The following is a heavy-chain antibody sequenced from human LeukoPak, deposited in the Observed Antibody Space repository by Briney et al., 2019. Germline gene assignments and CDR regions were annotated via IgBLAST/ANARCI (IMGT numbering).Heavy chain of an antibody. J-gene: IGHJ4*02. CDR3: ARYYYDSSGKFDY. CDR1: GYTFTGYY. D-gene: IGHD3-22*01. Sequence: ASVKVSCKASGYTFTGYYMHWVRQAPGQGLEWRGWINPNSGGTNYAQKFRGRVTMTRDTSISTAYMELSRLRSDDTAVYYCARYYYDSSGKFDYWGQGTLVTVSS. V-gene: IGHV1-2*02. CDR2: INPNSGGT.